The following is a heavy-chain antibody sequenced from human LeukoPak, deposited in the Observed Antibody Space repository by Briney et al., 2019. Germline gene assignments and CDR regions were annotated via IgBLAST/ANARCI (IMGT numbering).Heavy chain of an antibody. CDR3: ARERSHNERDRGWFDP. CDR1: GYTFTSYY. CDR2: INPLGGNT. Sequence: ASVKVSCKASGYTFTSYYMHWVRQAPGQGLEWMGIINPLGGNTNYAQKFQGRVTMTRDMSASTVYMELNSLRSDDTAIYYCARERSHNERDRGWFDPWGQGTPVTVSS. D-gene: IGHD1-1*01. J-gene: IGHJ5*02. V-gene: IGHV1-46*01.